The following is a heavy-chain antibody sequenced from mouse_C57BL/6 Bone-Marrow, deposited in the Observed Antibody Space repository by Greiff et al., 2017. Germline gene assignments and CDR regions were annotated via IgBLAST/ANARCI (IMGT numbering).Heavy chain of an antibody. CDR3: ARDGDYNWYFDV. Sequence: EVQLQASGPGLVKPSQSLSLTCSVTGYSITSGYYWNWIRQFPGNKLEWMGYISYDGSNNYNPSLKNRISITRDTSKNQFFLKLNSVTTEDTATYYCARDGDYNWYFDVWGTGTTVTVSS. CDR2: ISYDGSN. CDR1: GYSITSGYY. D-gene: IGHD2-4*01. J-gene: IGHJ1*03. V-gene: IGHV3-6*01.